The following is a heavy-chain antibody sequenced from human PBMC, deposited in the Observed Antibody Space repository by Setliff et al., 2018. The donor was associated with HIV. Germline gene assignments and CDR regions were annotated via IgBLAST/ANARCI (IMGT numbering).Heavy chain of an antibody. J-gene: IGHJ3*02. Sequence: ASVKVSCKAAGYSFHSYGLSWVRLAPGQGLEWMGWISPYNGNTNYAQRFQGRLTMTTDTSTITAYMELRSLRSYDTAVYYCARVRERVGVTGTDDAFDIWGQRTAVTVSS. CDR3: ARVRERVGVTGTDDAFDI. CDR1: GYSFHSYG. V-gene: IGHV1-18*01. D-gene: IGHD3-3*01. CDR2: ISPYNGNT.